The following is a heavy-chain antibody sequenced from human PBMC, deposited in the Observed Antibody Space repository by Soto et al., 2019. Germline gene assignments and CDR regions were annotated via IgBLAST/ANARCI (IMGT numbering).Heavy chain of an antibody. J-gene: IGHJ4*02. CDR2: INPDSGTP. V-gene: IGHV1-2*02. CDR1: GYTLSDYF. Sequence: QVLLVQSGPDVKKPGASVRVSCRASGYTLSDYFIHWVRQAPGQGLEWMGWINPDSGTPYYAQKFKGRVTMTRDTSLGTAYLVHNRLEYDDTAVYYCARSDDLWGPGTLVTVST. CDR3: ARSDDL.